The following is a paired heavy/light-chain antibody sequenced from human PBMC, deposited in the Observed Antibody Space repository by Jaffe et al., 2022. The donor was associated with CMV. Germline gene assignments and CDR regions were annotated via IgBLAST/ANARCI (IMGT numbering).Light chain of an antibody. CDR2: WAS. CDR3: QQYYSTPPTT. V-gene: IGKV4-1*01. CDR1: QSVLYSSNNKNY. Sequence: DIVMTQSPDSLAVSLGERATINCKSSQSVLYSSNNKNYLAWYQQKPGQPPKLLIYWASTRESGVPDRFSGSGSGTDFTLTISSLQAEDVAVYYCQQYYSTPPTTFGGGTKVEIK. J-gene: IGKJ4*01.
Heavy chain of an antibody. CDR2: IWYDGSNK. D-gene: IGHD2-15*01. V-gene: IGHV3-33*08. Sequence: QVQLVESGGGVVQPGRSLRLSCAASGFTFSSYGMHWVRQAPGKGLEWVAVIWYDGSNKYYADSVKGRFTISRDNSKNTLYLQMNSLRAEDTAVYYCARDGARKGCSGGSCSLYYYYYMDVWGKGTTVTVSS. CDR1: GFTFSSYG. CDR3: ARDGARKGCSGGSCSLYYYYYMDV. J-gene: IGHJ6*03.